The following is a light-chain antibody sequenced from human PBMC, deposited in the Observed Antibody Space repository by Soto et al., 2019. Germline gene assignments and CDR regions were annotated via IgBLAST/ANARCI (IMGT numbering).Light chain of an antibody. V-gene: IGLV2-14*01. CDR1: SSDVGAYNF. J-gene: IGLJ1*01. CDR3: TSYTSNTSYV. CDR2: EVS. Sequence: QSALTQPASVSGSPGQSITISCTGTSSDVGAYNFVSWYQQHPGKAPKLLIYEVSNRPSGVSNRFSGSKSGITASLSISGLQAEDEADYYCTSYTSNTSYVFGTGTKLTVL.